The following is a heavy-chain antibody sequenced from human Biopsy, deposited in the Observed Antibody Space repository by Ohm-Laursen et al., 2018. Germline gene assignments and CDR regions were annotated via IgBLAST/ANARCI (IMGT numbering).Heavy chain of an antibody. Sequence: SLRLSCTATGFTCDDYAVYWVRQAPGKGQEWVSGISWNSGSKGYADSVKGRFTISRDSAKNSLYLQMNSLRTEDTALYYCAKGAGSSRSQWFDYWGQGILVTVSS. CDR3: AKGAGSSRSQWFDY. J-gene: IGHJ4*02. CDR1: GFTCDDYA. V-gene: IGHV3-9*01. D-gene: IGHD6-13*01. CDR2: ISWNSGSK.